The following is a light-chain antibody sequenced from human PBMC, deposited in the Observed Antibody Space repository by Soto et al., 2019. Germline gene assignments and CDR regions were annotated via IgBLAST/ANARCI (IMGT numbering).Light chain of an antibody. CDR3: AAWDDSLNGRV. Sequence: QSALTQPPSTSGTPGQRGTISCSGSSSNNGSNTVNWYQQLPGTAPKLLIYSNNQRPSGVPDRFSGSKSGTSASLAISGVQSEDEADYYCAAWDDSLNGRVFGTGTKVTVL. CDR2: SNN. CDR1: SSNNGSNT. J-gene: IGLJ1*01. V-gene: IGLV1-44*01.